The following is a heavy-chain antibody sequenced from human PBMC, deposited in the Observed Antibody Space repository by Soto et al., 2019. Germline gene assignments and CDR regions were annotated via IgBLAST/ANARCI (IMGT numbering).Heavy chain of an antibody. CDR2: INSGSSAI. CDR1: GFTFSSYS. Sequence: EVQGVESGGGLVQPGGSLRLSCAASGFTFSSYSMNWVRQAPGKGLEWVSYINSGSSAIYYADSVKGRFTISRDNPKNSLYLQMNSLRAEDTAVYYCARDGLTGYTSRWAGGDYWGQGTLVTVSS. V-gene: IGHV3-48*01. J-gene: IGHJ4*02. D-gene: IGHD6-19*01. CDR3: ARDGLTGYTSRWAGGDY.